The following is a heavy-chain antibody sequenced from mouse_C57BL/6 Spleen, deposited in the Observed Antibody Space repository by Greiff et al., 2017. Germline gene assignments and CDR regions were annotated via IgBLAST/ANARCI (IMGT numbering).Heavy chain of an antibody. V-gene: IGHV1-19*01. J-gene: IGHJ4*01. CDR3: ARRDDYDAMDY. CDR2: INPYNGGT. Sequence: VQLKESGPVLVKPGASVKMSCKASGYTFTDYYMNWVKQSHGKSLEWIGVINPYNGGTSYNQKFKGKATLTVDKSSSTAYMELNSLTSEDSAVYYCARRDDYDAMDYWGQGTSVTVSS. CDR1: GYTFTDYY.